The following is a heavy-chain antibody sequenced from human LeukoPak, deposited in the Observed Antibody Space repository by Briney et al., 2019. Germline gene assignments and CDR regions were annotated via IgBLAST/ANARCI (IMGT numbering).Heavy chain of an antibody. J-gene: IGHJ4*02. Sequence: GGSLRLSCAASGFTFSSYWMHWVRQAPGKGLVWVSRINSDGSSTSYADSVKGRFTISRDNAKNTLYLQMSSLRAEDTAVYYCARVSSSGWYGSQNPFDYWGQGTLVTVSS. V-gene: IGHV3-74*01. CDR1: GFTFSSYW. CDR2: INSDGSST. CDR3: ARVSSSGWYGSQNPFDY. D-gene: IGHD6-19*01.